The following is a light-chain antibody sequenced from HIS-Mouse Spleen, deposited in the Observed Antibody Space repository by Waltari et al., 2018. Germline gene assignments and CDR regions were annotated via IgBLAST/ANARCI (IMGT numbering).Light chain of an antibody. J-gene: IGLJ3*02. CDR1: RSNIGNNY. CDR3: GTWDSSLSAGWV. CDR2: DNN. Sequence: QSVLTQPPSVSAAPGQKVTISCPGSRSNIGNNYVSWYQQLPGTAPKLLIYDNNKRPSGSPDRFSGSKPGTSATLGITGLQTGDEADYYCGTWDSSLSAGWVFGGGTKLTVL. V-gene: IGLV1-51*01.